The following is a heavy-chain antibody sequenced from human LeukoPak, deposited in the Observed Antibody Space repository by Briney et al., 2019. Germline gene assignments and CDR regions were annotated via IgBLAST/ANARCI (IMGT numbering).Heavy chain of an antibody. J-gene: IGHJ4*02. V-gene: IGHV4-59*12. CDR1: GGFNTHYY. Sequence: SETLSLTCSVSGGFNTHYYWSWIRQPPGKGLEWIGNIYYSGSTNYNPSLKSRVTISVDTSKNQFSLKLSSVTAADTAVYYCASPNSSDWSSFDYWGQGTLVTVSS. D-gene: IGHD6-19*01. CDR3: ASPNSSDWSSFDY. CDR2: IYYSGST.